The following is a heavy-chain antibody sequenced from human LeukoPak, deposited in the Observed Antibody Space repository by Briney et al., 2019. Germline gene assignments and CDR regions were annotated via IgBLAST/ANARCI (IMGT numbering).Heavy chain of an antibody. V-gene: IGHV3-74*01. CDR3: ARDLSSRCGYYDSSGCLNY. Sequence: PGGSLRLSCAASGFTFSSYWMHWVRQAPGKGLVWVSRINSDGSSTSYADSVKGRFTISRDNAKNTLYLQMNSLRAEDTAVYYCARDLSSRCGYYDSSGCLNYWGQGTLVTVSS. D-gene: IGHD3-22*01. CDR2: INSDGSST. CDR1: GFTFSSYW. J-gene: IGHJ4*02.